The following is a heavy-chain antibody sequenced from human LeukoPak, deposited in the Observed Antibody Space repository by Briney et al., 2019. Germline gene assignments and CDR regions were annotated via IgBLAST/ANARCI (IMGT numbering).Heavy chain of an antibody. J-gene: IGHJ4*02. V-gene: IGHV3-15*01. D-gene: IGHD1-26*01. CDR1: GFTFNNAW. CDR2: VKSKADGGTT. CDR3: TSDPRIGRYFDY. Sequence: GGSLRLSCAASGFTFNNAWMTWVRQVPGKGLEWVGRVKSKADGGTTDYAAPVEGRFTISRDDSENTLYLQMNSLETEDTAVYYCTSDPRIGRYFDYWGQGTLVTVSS.